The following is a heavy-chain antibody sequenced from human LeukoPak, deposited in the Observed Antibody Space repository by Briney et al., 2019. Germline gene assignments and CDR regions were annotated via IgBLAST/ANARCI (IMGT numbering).Heavy chain of an antibody. V-gene: IGHV4-59*01. CDR1: GGSISSYY. J-gene: IGHJ3*02. CDR2: IYYSGST. D-gene: IGHD3-10*01. CDR3: ARYRDADAFDI. Sequence: SETLSLTCTVSGGSISSYYWSWIRQPPGKGLEWIGYIYYSGSTNYNPSLKSRVTISVDTSKNQFSLKLSPVTAADTAVYYCARYRDADAFDIWGQGTMVTVSS.